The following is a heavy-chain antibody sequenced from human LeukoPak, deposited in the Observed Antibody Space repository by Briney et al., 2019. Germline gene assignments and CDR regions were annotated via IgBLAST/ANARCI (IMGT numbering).Heavy chain of an antibody. J-gene: IGHJ6*03. CDR2: ISYSGYT. CDR3: ARIERDGSGKPPYYYYYMDV. V-gene: IGHV4-59*01. D-gene: IGHD3-10*01. Sequence: SETLSLTCSVSGGSISSYHWSWIRQPPGKGLEWIGYISYSGYTNYNPSLQSRVTISLDRSKNQFSLKLTSVTAADTAVYCARIERDGSGKPPYYYYYMDVWGKGTTVTVSS. CDR1: GGSISSYH.